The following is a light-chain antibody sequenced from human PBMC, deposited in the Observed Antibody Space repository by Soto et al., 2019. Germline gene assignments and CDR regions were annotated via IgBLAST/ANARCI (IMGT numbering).Light chain of an antibody. CDR1: QSVSIW. Sequence: DIQMTQSPSTLSATAGDRVTITCRASQSVSIWLAWYRQKPGKAPKLLIYDASNLETGVPSRFSGSGSGTDFTFTISSLQPEDIATYYCQQYDNLPLTFGGGTKVDIK. J-gene: IGKJ4*01. V-gene: IGKV1-33*01. CDR3: QQYDNLPLT. CDR2: DAS.